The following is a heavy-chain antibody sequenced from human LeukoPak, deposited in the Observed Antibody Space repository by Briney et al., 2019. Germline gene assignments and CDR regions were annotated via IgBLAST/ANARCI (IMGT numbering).Heavy chain of an antibody. Sequence: PGGSLRLSCAASGFTFDDYGMHWVRQPPGKGLEWVSLISWVGGTTYYTDSVKGRLTISRENRKDSLYLQINSLRAEDTALYYCAKKGEGYYFDYWGQGTLVTVSS. D-gene: IGHD1-26*01. CDR3: AKKGEGYYFDY. CDR1: GFTFDDYG. J-gene: IGHJ4*02. CDR2: ISWVGGTT. V-gene: IGHV3-43D*04.